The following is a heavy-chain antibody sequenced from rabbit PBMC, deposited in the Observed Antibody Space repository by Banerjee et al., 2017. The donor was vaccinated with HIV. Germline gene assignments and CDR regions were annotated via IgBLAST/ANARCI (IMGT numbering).Heavy chain of an antibody. V-gene: IGHV1S40*01. CDR2: IYAGSSGST. J-gene: IGHJ4*01. Sequence: QSLEESGGDLVKPEGSLTLTCTASGFSFSNKYVMCWVRQAPGKGLEWIACIYAGSSGSTYYASWAKGRFTISKTSSTTVTLQMTSLTAADTATYFCARDLAGVIGWNFNFWGPGTLVTVS. D-gene: IGHD4-1*01. CDR1: GFSFSNKYV. CDR3: ARDLAGVIGWNFNF.